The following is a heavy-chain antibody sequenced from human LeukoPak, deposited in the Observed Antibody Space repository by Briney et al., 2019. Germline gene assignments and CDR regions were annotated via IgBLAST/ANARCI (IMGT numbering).Heavy chain of an antibody. V-gene: IGHV4-59*12. CDR1: GGSISNYY. D-gene: IGHD3-16*01. J-gene: IGHJ3*02. Sequence: SETLSLTCTVSGGSISNYYWSWIRQPPGKGLEWIAYIYYSGRTNYNPSHKSRVTISVDTSKNQFSLKLSSVTAADTAVYYCARTYYDYVWGSEAFDIWGQGTMVTVSS. CDR3: ARTYYDYVWGSEAFDI. CDR2: IYYSGRT.